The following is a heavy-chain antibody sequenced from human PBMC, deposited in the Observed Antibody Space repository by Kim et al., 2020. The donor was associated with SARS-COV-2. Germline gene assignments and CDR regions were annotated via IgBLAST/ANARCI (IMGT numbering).Heavy chain of an antibody. CDR2: IYYSGST. J-gene: IGHJ1*01. Sequence: SETLSLTCTVSGGSISSGGYYWSWIRQHPGKGLEWIGYIYYSGSTYYNPSLKSRVTISVDTSKNQFSLKLSSVTAADTAVYYCARVLRNYYDSSGYYEYFQHWGQGTLVTVSS. CDR3: ARVLRNYYDSSGYYEYFQH. V-gene: IGHV4-31*03. CDR1: GGSISSGGYY. D-gene: IGHD3-22*01.